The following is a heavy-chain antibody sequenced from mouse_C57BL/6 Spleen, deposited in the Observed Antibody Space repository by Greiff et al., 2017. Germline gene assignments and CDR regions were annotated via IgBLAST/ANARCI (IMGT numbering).Heavy chain of an antibody. D-gene: IGHD1-1*01. CDR2: IRSKSNNYAT. CDR3: VRHSGSS. J-gene: IGHJ4*01. CDR1: GFSFNTYA. Sequence: EVKLMESGGGLVQPKGSLKLSCAASGFSFNTYAMNWVRQAPGKGLEWVARIRSKSNNYATYYADSVKDRFTISRDDSESMLYLQMNNLKTEDTAMYYCVRHSGSSWGQGTSVTVSS. V-gene: IGHV10-1*01.